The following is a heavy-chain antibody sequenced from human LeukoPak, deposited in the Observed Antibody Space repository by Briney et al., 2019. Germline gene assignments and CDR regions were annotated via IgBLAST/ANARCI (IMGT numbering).Heavy chain of an antibody. CDR1: GFTFSSYA. Sequence: GGSLRLSCAASGFTFSSYAMHWIRQAPGKGLGWVSSISGSNSYIFYADSVKGRFTVSRDNAKDSLYLQMNSLRAEDTAVYYCARALTTLTYEGYWGQGTLVTVSS. J-gene: IGHJ4*02. CDR2: ISGSNSYI. CDR3: ARALTTLTYEGY. V-gene: IGHV3-21*01. D-gene: IGHD1-1*01.